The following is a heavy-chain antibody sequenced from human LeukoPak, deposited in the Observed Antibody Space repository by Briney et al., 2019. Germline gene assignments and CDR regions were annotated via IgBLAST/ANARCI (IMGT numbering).Heavy chain of an antibody. CDR2: IIPIFGTA. J-gene: IGHJ3*02. CDR1: GGTFSSYA. D-gene: IGHD3-9*01. CDR3: MSFPRNDYDIPVYAFDI. V-gene: IGHV1-69*06. Sequence: GSSVKVSCKASGGTFSSYAISWVRQAPGQGLEWMGGIIPIFGTANYAQKFQGRVTITADKSTSTAYMELSSLRSEDTAVYYCMSFPRNDYDIPVYAFDIWGQGTMVTVSS.